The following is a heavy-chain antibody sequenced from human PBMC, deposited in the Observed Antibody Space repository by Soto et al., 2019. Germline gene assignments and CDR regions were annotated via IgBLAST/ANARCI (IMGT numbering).Heavy chain of an antibody. CDR1: GGPISSGGYS. Sequence: SETLSLTCAVSGGPISSGGYSWSWIRQPPGKGLEWIGYIYHSGSTYYNPSLKSRVTISVDRSKNQFSLKLSSVTAADTAVYYCATSQTTVTSYDYWGQGTLVTVSS. D-gene: IGHD4-17*01. CDR3: ATSQTTVTSYDY. CDR2: IYHSGST. J-gene: IGHJ4*02. V-gene: IGHV4-30-2*01.